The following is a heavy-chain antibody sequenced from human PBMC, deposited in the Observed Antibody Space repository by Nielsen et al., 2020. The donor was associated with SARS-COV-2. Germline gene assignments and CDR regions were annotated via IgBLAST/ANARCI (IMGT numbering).Heavy chain of an antibody. D-gene: IGHD1-26*01. Sequence: GESLKISCVASGFTFSDYYMAWVRQAPGKGLEWLSYISSTGDTIYYADSVRGRFTISRNNAENSLSLQMSSLRAEDTAVYYCARELYSGSYYGYWGQGTLLTISS. J-gene: IGHJ4*02. CDR1: GFTFSDYY. V-gene: IGHV3-11*04. CDR2: ISSTGDTI. CDR3: ARELYSGSYYGY.